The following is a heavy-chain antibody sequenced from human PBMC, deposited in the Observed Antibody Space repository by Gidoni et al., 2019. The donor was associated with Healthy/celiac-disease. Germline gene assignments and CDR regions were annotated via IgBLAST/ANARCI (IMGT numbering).Heavy chain of an antibody. V-gene: IGHV3-30*18. Sequence: QVQLVESGGGVVQPGRSLRLSCAASGFTFSSYGMHWVRQAPGKGLEWVAVISYDGSNKYYADSVKGRFTIPRDNSKNTLYLQMNSLRAEDTAVYYCAKGHDIVVVVAALDYWGQGTLVTVSS. J-gene: IGHJ4*02. CDR3: AKGHDIVVVVAALDY. CDR1: GFTFSSYG. D-gene: IGHD2-15*01. CDR2: ISYDGSNK.